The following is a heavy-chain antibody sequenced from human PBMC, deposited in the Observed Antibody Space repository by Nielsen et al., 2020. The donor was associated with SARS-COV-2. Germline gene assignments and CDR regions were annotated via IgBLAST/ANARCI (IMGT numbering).Heavy chain of an antibody. CDR2: IYFSGRP. CDR1: GGPISSGGYY. J-gene: IGHJ6*02. CDR3: ARESSGYDHYNYGMDV. Sequence: SETLSLTCTASGGPISSGGYYWSWIRHHPGKGLEWIGYIYFSGRPCYNPSLKSRVTISVDTSKNQFSLSLRSVTAADTAVYYCARESSGYDHYNYGMDVWGQGTTVTVSS. V-gene: IGHV4-31*03. D-gene: IGHD5-12*01.